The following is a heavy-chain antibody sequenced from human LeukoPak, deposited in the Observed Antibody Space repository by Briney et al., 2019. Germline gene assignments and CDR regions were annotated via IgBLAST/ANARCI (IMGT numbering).Heavy chain of an antibody. Sequence: SETLSLTCTVSGGSISSYYWSWIRQPPGKGLEWIGYIYYSGSTNYNPSLKSRVTISVDTSKNQFSLKLSSVTAADTAVYYCARRLLLFGVALDAFDIWDQGTMVTVSS. CDR2: IYYSGST. CDR1: GGSISSYY. V-gene: IGHV4-59*08. CDR3: ARRLLLFGVALDAFDI. J-gene: IGHJ3*02. D-gene: IGHD3-3*01.